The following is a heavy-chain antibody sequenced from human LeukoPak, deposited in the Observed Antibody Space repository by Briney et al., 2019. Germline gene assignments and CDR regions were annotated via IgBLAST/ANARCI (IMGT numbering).Heavy chain of an antibody. V-gene: IGHV4-34*01. CDR2: INHSGGT. Sequence: SETLSLTCAVYGGSFSGYYWSWIRQPPGKGLEWIGEINHSGGTNYNPSLKSRVTISVDTSKNQFSLKLSSVTAADTAVYYCARGLGSGSYYHYWGQGTLVTVSS. CDR1: GGSFSGYY. D-gene: IGHD3-10*01. CDR3: ARGLGSGSYYHY. J-gene: IGHJ4*02.